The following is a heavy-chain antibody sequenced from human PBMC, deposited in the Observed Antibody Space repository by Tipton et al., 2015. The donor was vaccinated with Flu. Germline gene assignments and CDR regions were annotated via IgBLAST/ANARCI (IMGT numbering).Heavy chain of an antibody. J-gene: IGHJ3*02. CDR1: GFTVSSNY. Sequence: SLRLSCAASGFTVSSNYMSWVRQAPGKGLEWVSVIYRGGSTYYADSVKGRFTISRDNSKNTLYLQMNSLRAEDTAVYYCARERPPKGWLPYDAFDIWGQGTMVTVSS. CDR3: ARERPPKGWLPYDAFDI. V-gene: IGHV3-53*01. CDR2: IYRGGST. D-gene: IGHD5-24*01.